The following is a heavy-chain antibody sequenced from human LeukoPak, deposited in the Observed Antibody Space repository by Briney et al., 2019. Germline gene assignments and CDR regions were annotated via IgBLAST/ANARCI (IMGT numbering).Heavy chain of an antibody. CDR2: INAGHGDT. J-gene: IGHJ4*02. Sequence: ASVKVSCKASGYTFTNYAIQWVRQAPGQRLVWMGRINAGHGDTKYSQKFQGRVTITRDTSASTAYMELSSLRSEDTAVYYCARGPGNAYPYYFDYWGQGTLVTVSS. CDR3: ARGPGNAYPYYFDY. CDR1: GYTFTNYA. D-gene: IGHD3-16*01. V-gene: IGHV1-3*01.